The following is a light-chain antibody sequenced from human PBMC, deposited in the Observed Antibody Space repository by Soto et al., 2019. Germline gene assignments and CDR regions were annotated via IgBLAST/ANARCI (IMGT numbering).Light chain of an antibody. J-gene: IGKJ2*01. CDR3: QQYGNSPYA. Sequence: EIVLTQSPGTLSLSPGERATLSCRASQSVSSNYLAWYQQKSGQAPRLLIYGASSRATGIPDRFSGSGSGTDFTLTISKLELDDFAVYYCQQYGNSPYAFGPGTELEI. CDR2: GAS. CDR1: QSVSSNY. V-gene: IGKV3-20*01.